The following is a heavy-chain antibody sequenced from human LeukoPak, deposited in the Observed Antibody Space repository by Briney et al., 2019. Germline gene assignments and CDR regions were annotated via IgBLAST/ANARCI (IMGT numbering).Heavy chain of an antibody. D-gene: IGHD2/OR15-2a*01. CDR2: ISSNSSYI. J-gene: IGHJ3*02. V-gene: IGHV3-21*01. Sequence: GGSLRLSCAASGLVFSTHSMHWVRQAPGKGLEWVSSISSNSSYINYADSVTGRFTISRDNAENSLYMQMNGLRAEDTAVYYCAREENIGWGSNFYDAFDIWGQGTMVTVSS. CDR3: AREENIGWGSNFYDAFDI. CDR1: GLVFSTHS.